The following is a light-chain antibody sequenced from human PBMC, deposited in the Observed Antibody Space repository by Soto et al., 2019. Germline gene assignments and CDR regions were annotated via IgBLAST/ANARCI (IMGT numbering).Light chain of an antibody. Sequence: EIVLTQSPATLSLSPGERATLSCRASQSISSYLAWYQQKPGQAPRLLIYDASNRATGIPARFSGSGSGTDFTLTISSLEPEDFAVYYCQQRSNWPPVTFGGVNKVEIK. CDR3: QQRSNWPPVT. V-gene: IGKV3-11*01. J-gene: IGKJ4*01. CDR1: QSISSY. CDR2: DAS.